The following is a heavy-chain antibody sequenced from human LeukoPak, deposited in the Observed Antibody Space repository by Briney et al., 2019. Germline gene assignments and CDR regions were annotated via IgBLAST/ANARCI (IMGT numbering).Heavy chain of an antibody. CDR2: IDYGGSYK. CDR3: ARTLLPALDY. Sequence: PGGSLRLSCAASGFTFSTYGMHWVRQAPGKGLEWVAFIDYGGSYKYYADSAKGRFTISRDNSRNTLYLQMNSLRVEDTAVYYCARTLLPALDYWGQGTLVTVPS. V-gene: IGHV3-30*19. J-gene: IGHJ4*02. CDR1: GFTFSTYG. D-gene: IGHD2-2*01.